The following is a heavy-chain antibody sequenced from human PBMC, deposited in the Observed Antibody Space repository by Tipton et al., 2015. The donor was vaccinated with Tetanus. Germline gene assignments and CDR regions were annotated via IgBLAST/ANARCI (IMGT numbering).Heavy chain of an antibody. CDR2: IYNSGST. D-gene: IGHD3-10*01. J-gene: IGHJ4*02. CDR3: ARGPMVRGVTRFDY. Sequence: GLVKPSETLSLTCTVSGYPIRSSSYYWGWIRQPPGKEPEWIGSIYNSGSTFYNPSLKSRVTISVDTSQNQFSLRLTSVTAADTAVYYCARGPMVRGVTRFDYWGQGTLVTVSS. CDR1: GYPIRSSSYY. V-gene: IGHV4-39*01.